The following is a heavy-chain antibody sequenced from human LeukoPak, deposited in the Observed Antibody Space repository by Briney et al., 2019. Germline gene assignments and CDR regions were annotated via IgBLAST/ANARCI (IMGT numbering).Heavy chain of an antibody. CDR3: AKDSRRTSGWYYFDY. Sequence: PGGSLRLSCAASGFTFSSYDMGWVRQAPGKGLDWVSAISDSGTRTYYADSVRGRFTISRDKFKNTLYLHMNSLRAEDTAVYYCAKDSRRTSGWYYFDYWGQGTLVTVSS. CDR1: GFTFSSYD. CDR2: ISDSGTRT. V-gene: IGHV3-23*01. J-gene: IGHJ4*02. D-gene: IGHD6-19*01.